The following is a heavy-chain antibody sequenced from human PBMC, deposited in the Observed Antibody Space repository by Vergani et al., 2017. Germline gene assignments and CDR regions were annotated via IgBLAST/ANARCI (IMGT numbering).Heavy chain of an antibody. CDR1: DSTSSNNF. D-gene: IGHD3-9*01. CDR2: INPSGGHT. J-gene: IGHJ4*02. V-gene: IGHV1-46*03. Sequence: QVQVVQSGAEVKKSGASVRVSCRTSDSTSSNNFMNWVQQALGQGLEWMGIINPSGGHTNYAQKFQGRVTMTRDTSTSTVYMELSSLRSEDTAIYYCARGDYGILTGYRYWGQGTLVTVSA. CDR3: ARGDYGILTGYRY.